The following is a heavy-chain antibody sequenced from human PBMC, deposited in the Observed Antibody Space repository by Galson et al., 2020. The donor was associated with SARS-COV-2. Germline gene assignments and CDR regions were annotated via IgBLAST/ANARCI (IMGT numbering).Heavy chain of an antibody. V-gene: IGHV1-2*02. CDR2: INPNSGGT. Sequence: GESLKISCKASGYTFTGYYMHWVRQAPGQGLEWLGWINPNSGGTNYAQKFQGRVTMTRDTSISTAYMELSRLRSDDTAVYYCARETYYYGSGSDRSDYGGQGTLVTVSS. J-gene: IGHJ4*02. D-gene: IGHD3-10*01. CDR1: GYTFTGYY. CDR3: ARETYYYGSGSDRSDY.